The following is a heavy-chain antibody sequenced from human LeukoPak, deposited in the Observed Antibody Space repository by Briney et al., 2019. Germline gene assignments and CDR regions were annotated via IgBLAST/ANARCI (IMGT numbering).Heavy chain of an antibody. CDR2: ISYSGST. CDR3: ARLMSGYPYYFDY. D-gene: IGHD3-3*01. V-gene: IGHV4-59*01. Sequence: PSETLSLTCTVSGGSISSYYWSWIRQPPGKGLEWIGYISYSGSTNYNPSLNSRVTISGDTSKNQFSLKLSSVTAADTAVYYCARLMSGYPYYFDYWGQGTLVTVSS. CDR1: GGSISSYY. J-gene: IGHJ4*02.